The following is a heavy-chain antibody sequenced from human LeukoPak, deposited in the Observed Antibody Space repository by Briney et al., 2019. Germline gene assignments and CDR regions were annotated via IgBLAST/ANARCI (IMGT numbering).Heavy chain of an antibody. CDR1: GFTLSTFW. Sequence: GGSLRLSCAASGFTLSTFWMSWVRQAPGKGLEWVANLNQDGSERHYVDSLEGRFIISRDNAKNSLYLQMNSLRVEDTAVYYCARPRWLQFGPHDSWGQGTLVTVSS. CDR3: ARPRWLQFGPHDS. J-gene: IGHJ4*02. V-gene: IGHV3-7*01. CDR2: LNQDGSER. D-gene: IGHD5-24*01.